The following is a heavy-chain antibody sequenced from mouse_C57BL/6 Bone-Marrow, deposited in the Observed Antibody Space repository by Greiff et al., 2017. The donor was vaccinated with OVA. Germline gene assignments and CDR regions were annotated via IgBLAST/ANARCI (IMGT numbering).Heavy chain of an antibody. CDR1: GYTFTSYW. CDR3: SRCDGYYRNYFDY. CDR2: IDPSDSET. Sequence: VQLQQPGAELVRPGSSVKLSCKASGYTFTSYWMHWVKQRPIQGLEWIGNIDPSDSETHYNQKFKDKATLTVDKSSSTAYMQLSSLTSEDSAVYYCSRCDGYYRNYFDYWGKGTTLTVSS. J-gene: IGHJ2*01. D-gene: IGHD2-3*01. V-gene: IGHV1-52*01.